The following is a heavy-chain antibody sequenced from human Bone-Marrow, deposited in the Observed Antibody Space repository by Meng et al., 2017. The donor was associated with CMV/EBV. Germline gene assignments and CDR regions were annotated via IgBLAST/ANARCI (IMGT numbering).Heavy chain of an antibody. CDR1: GGSISSYY. CDR3: ARTWYYYDFWSGYLYYYGMDV. Sequence: SEPLSLTCTVSGGSISSYYWNWIRQPPGKGLEWLASVYYSGTTNYNPSLKSRLTISVDTSKNQFSLKLSSVTAADTAVYYCARTWYYYDFWSGYLYYYGMDVWGQGTTVTVSS. D-gene: IGHD3-3*01. J-gene: IGHJ6*02. CDR2: VYYSGTT. V-gene: IGHV4-59*12.